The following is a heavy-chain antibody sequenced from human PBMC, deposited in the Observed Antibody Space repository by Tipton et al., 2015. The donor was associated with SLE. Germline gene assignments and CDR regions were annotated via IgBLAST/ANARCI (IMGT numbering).Heavy chain of an antibody. CDR1: GYTFTNYY. J-gene: IGHJ4*02. CDR3: ARRYCSGSSCQFDY. CDR2: INPSGGGT. V-gene: IGHV1-46*01. D-gene: IGHD2-2*01. Sequence: QSGAEVKKPGASVKVSCKASGYTFTNYYIHWVRQAPGQGLEWMGIINPSGGGTNYAQKFQGRVTMTTDTSTSSVYLDLSSLTSEDTAVYYCARRYCSGSSCQFDYWGQGTLVTVRS.